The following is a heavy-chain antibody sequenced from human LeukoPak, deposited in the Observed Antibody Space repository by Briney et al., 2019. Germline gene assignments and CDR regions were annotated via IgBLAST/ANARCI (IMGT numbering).Heavy chain of an antibody. V-gene: IGHV3-21*01. CDR2: ISGSSTYI. CDR1: GFTFSSYS. D-gene: IGHD3-22*01. J-gene: IGHJ4*02. CDR3: ARKTDSGGQGDY. Sequence: GGSLRLSCAASGFTFSSYSMNWVRQAPGKGLEWVSSISGSSTYIYYADSVKGRFTISRDNAKNSLYLQMNSLRAEDTAVYYCARKTDSGGQGDYWGPGTLVTVSS.